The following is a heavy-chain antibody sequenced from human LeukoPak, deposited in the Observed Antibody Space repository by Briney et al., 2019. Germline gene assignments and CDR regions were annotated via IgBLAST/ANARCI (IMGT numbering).Heavy chain of an antibody. CDR1: GFTFSSYW. D-gene: IGHD2-15*01. V-gene: IGHV3-7*03. Sequence: GGSLRLSCAASGFTFSSYWMSWVRQAPGKGLEWVANIKQDGSEKYYVDSVKGRFTISRDNSRNTLYLQMNSLRAEDTAVYYCAKDGPTSSEYFQHWGQGTLVTVSS. CDR3: AKDGPTSSEYFQH. CDR2: IKQDGSEK. J-gene: IGHJ1*01.